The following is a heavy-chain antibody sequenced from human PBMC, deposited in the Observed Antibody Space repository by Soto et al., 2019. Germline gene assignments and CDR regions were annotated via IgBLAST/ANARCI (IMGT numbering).Heavy chain of an antibody. D-gene: IGHD3-16*02. CDR1: GFTFSSYW. CDR3: ARGGYLGAFDI. V-gene: IGHV3-74*01. J-gene: IGHJ3*02. CDR2: TNGEGSST. Sequence: GGSLRLSCAASGFTFSSYWIHWVRQAPGKGLVWVSRTNGEGSSTNYADSVKGRFTISRDNAKNTLYLQINSLRAGDTAVYYCARGGYLGAFDIWGQGTVVTVSS.